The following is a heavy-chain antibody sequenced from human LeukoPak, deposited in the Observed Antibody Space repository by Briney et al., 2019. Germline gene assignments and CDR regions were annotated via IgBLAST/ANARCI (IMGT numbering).Heavy chain of an antibody. CDR1: GGSIGSGPYY. V-gene: IGHV4-39*01. CDR2: IYYTKNS. Sequence: SETLSLTCTVSGGSIGSGPYYWSWIRQTPGKGLEWIGTIYYTKNSYYNSSLKGRVTISIDTSKNQFSLKLNSVTAADTAIYYCARRDNSDSSGYFDHWGQGTLVTVSS. D-gene: IGHD3-22*01. J-gene: IGHJ4*02. CDR3: ARRDNSDSSGYFDH.